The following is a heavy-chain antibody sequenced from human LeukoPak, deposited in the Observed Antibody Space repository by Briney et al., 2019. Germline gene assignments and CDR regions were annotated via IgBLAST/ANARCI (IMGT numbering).Heavy chain of an antibody. CDR3: ARPYYYGSGSYGERGWFDP. D-gene: IGHD3-10*01. V-gene: IGHV4-39*01. CDR1: GGSISSSSYY. J-gene: IGHJ5*02. Sequence: SETLSLTCTVSGGSISSSSYYWGWIRQPPGKGLEWIGSIYYSGSTYYNPSLKSRVTISVDTSKNQFSLKLSSVTAADTAVYYCARPYYYGSGSYGERGWFDPWGQGTLVTVSS. CDR2: IYYSGST.